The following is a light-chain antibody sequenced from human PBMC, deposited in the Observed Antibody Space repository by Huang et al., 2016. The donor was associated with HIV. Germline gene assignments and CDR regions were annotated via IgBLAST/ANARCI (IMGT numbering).Light chain of an antibody. J-gene: IGKJ4*01. V-gene: IGKV1-16*01. CDR3: QQYNTYPLT. Sequence: DIQMTQSPSSLSATVGDRVTITCRASQGVREYLAWFQHKPGKAPKLLIYGTSILQSGVPSRFSGSGSETDFSLTISNLQPEDFATYYCQQYNTYPLTFGGGTKVDIK. CDR1: QGVREY. CDR2: GTS.